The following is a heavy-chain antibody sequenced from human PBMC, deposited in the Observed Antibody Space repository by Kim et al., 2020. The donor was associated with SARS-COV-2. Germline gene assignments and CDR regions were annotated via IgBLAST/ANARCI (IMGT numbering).Heavy chain of an antibody. CDR3: ARDLYDSSGYYYYYFDY. CDR1: GGSISSYY. D-gene: IGHD3-22*01. J-gene: IGHJ4*02. V-gene: IGHV4-4*07. CDR2: IYTSGST. Sequence: SETLSLTCTVSGGSISSYYWSWIRQPAGKGLEWIGRIYTSGSTNYNPSLKSRVTMSVDTSKNQFSLKLSSVTAADTAVYYCARDLYDSSGYYYYYFDYWGQGTLVTVSS.